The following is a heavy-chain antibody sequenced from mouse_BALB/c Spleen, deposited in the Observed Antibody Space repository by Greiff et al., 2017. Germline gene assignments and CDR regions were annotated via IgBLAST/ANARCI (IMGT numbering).Heavy chain of an antibody. D-gene: IGHD1-2*01. J-gene: IGHJ2*01. CDR1: GFTFSSYA. V-gene: IGHV5-6-5*01. Sequence: EVQLVESGGGLVKPGGSLKLSCAASGFTFSSYAMSWVRQTPEKRLEWVASISSGGSTYYPDSVKGRFTISRDNARNILYLQMSSLRSEDTAMYYCATCLLRLYFDYWGQGTTLTVSS. CDR2: ISSGGST. CDR3: ATCLLRLYFDY.